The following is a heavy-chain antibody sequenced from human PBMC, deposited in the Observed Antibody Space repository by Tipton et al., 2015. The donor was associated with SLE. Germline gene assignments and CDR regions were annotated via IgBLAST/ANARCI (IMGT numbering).Heavy chain of an antibody. V-gene: IGHV3-73*01. CDR3: TRLNSGSY. J-gene: IGHJ4*02. D-gene: IGHD1-26*01. CDR2: IRSKANSYAT. Sequence: SLRLSCAASGFTFSSYSMNWVRLASGKGLEWVGRIRSKANSYATAYAASVKGRFTISRDDSKNTAYLQMNSLKTEDTAVYYCTRLNSGSYGGQGTLVTVSS. CDR1: GFTFSSYS.